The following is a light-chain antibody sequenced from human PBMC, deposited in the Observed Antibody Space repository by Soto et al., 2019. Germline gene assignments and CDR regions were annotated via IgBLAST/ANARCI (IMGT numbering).Light chain of an antibody. V-gene: IGLV2-11*01. CDR2: DVT. CDR1: SSDVGGYNC. CDR3: ASWEDSLNGWV. J-gene: IGLJ3*02. Sequence: QSALTQPHSVSGSPGQSVTISCTGTSSDVGGYNCVSWYQQHPGKAPQLMIYDVTQRPSGVPDRFSGSRSGSSASLAISGLQSGDEADYYCASWEDSLNGWVIGGGTKLTVL.